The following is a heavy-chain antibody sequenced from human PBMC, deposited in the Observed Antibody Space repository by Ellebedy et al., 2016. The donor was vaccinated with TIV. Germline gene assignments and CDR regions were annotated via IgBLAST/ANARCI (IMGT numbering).Heavy chain of an antibody. CDR1: GFTFNNYA. D-gene: IGHD3-10*01. CDR3: ARTLRSGGNAFEI. CDR2: TSGSGLST. J-gene: IGHJ3*02. V-gene: IGHV3-23*01. Sequence: GESLKISCAASGFTFNNYAMSWVRQAPGKGLEWVSGTSGSGLSTNYADSVKGRFTISRDNSQSTLYLQMNSLRVEDAAVYYCARTLRSGGNAFEIWGQGTMVTVSS.